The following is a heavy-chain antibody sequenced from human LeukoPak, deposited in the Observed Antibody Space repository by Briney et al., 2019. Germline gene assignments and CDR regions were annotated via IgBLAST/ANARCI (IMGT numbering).Heavy chain of an antibody. CDR1: GGSISSGSYY. Sequence: PSETLSLTCTVSGGSISSGSYYWSWIRQPAGKGLEWIGRIYTSGSTNYNPSLKSRVTISVDTSKNQFSLKLTPVTAADTAVYYCARAGGLAVAAADLDFWGQGTLVTVSS. V-gene: IGHV4-61*02. J-gene: IGHJ4*02. CDR2: IYTSGST. CDR3: ARAGGLAVAAADLDF. D-gene: IGHD6-19*01.